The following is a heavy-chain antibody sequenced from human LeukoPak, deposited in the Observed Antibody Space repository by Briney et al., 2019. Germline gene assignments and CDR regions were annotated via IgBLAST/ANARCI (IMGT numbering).Heavy chain of an antibody. V-gene: IGHV1-46*01. CDR1: GYTFTSYY. J-gene: IGHJ4*02. Sequence: GASVKVSCKASGYTFTSYYMHWVRQAPGQGLEWTGIINPSGGSTSYAQKFQGRVTMTRDTSTSTVYMELSSLRSEDTAVYYCARGSPRGYSYGYPYDYWGQGTLVTVSS. CDR3: ARGSPRGYSYGYPYDY. CDR2: INPSGGST. D-gene: IGHD5-18*01.